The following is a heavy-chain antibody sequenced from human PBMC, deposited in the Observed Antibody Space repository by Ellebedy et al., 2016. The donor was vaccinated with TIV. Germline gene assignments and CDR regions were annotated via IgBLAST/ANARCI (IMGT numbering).Heavy chain of an antibody. CDR3: ARDQGRWFGELTY. Sequence: MPSETLSLTCAVYGGSFRGYYWSRIRQPPGKGLEWIGEINHSGSTNYNPSLKSRVTISVDTSKNQFSLKLSSVTAADTAVYYCARDQGRWFGELTYWGQGTLVTVSS. D-gene: IGHD3-10*01. J-gene: IGHJ4*02. CDR2: INHSGST. CDR1: GGSFRGYY. V-gene: IGHV4-34*01.